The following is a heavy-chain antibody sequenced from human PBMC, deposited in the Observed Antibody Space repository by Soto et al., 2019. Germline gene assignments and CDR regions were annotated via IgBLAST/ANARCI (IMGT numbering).Heavy chain of an antibody. CDR2: ISGFNGNT. V-gene: IGHV1-18*01. D-gene: IGHD3-16*01. CDR3: ARRPIRGPFDY. J-gene: IGHJ4*02. CDR1: GYTFNFYG. Sequence: ASVKVSCKASGYTFNFYGITWVRQAPGQGLEWMGWISGFNGNTNYAADLQGRVTMTTDTSTSTAYMELRGLRSEDTAVYYCARRPIRGPFDYWGQGTLVTVSS.